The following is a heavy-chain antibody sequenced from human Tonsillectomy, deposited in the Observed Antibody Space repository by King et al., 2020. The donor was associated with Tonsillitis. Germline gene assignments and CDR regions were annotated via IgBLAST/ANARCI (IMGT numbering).Heavy chain of an antibody. D-gene: IGHD4-23*01. CDR3: ATGTTPGVTPDDSYSGMGV. CDR2: IRYDGSNK. V-gene: IGHV3-30*02. J-gene: IGHJ6*02. CDR1: RFTFSNYG. Sequence: VQLVESGGGVVQPGGSLRLSCAASRFTFSNYGMHWVRQAPGKGLEWVAFIRYDGSNKFFADSVKGRFTISRDNSKNTLYLQMNSLIPEDTAVYSCATGTTPGVTPDDSYSGMGVWRHGPTVPVSS.